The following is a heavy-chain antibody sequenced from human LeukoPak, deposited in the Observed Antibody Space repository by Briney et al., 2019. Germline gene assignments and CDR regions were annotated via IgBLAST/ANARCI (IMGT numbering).Heavy chain of an antibody. Sequence: SETLSLTCTVSGGSISSYYWSWIRQPPGKGLEWIGYIYYSGSTNYNPSLKSRVTISVDTSKNQFSLKLSSVTAADTAVYYCATHVWFGDFDYWGQGTLVAVSS. D-gene: IGHD3-10*01. CDR3: ATHVWFGDFDY. V-gene: IGHV4-59*08. CDR1: GGSISSYY. CDR2: IYYSGST. J-gene: IGHJ4*02.